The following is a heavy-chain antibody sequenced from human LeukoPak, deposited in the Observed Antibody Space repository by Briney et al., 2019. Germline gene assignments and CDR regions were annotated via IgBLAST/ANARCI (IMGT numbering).Heavy chain of an antibody. CDR1: GFTFSGSY. Sequence: KPGGSLRLSCAASGFTFSGSYMSWIRQAPGKGLEWVSYISSSGSTIYYADSVKGRFTISRDNAKNSLYLQMNSLRAEDTAVYYCARDLESWGAFDYWGQGTLVTVSS. V-gene: IGHV3-11*04. D-gene: IGHD1-26*01. CDR3: ARDLESWGAFDY. CDR2: ISSSGSTI. J-gene: IGHJ4*02.